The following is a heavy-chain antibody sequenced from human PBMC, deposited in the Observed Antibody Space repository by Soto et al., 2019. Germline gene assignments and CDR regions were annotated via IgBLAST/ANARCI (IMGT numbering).Heavy chain of an antibody. V-gene: IGHV4-34*01. CDR2: INHSGST. J-gene: IGHJ4*02. CDR1: GGSFSGYY. CDR3: ARGARIRRPRGYSYGWGVLLDY. D-gene: IGHD5-18*01. Sequence: SETLSLTCAVYGGSFSGYYWSWIRQPPGKGLEWIGEINHSGSTNYNPSLKSRVTISVDTSKNQFSLKLSSVTAADTAVYYCARGARIRRPRGYSYGWGVLLDYWGQGTLVTVSS.